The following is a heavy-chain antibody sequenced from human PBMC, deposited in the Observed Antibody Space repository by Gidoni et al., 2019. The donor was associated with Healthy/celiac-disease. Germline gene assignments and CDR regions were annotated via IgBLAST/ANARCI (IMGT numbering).Heavy chain of an antibody. D-gene: IGHD3-10*01. J-gene: IGHJ4*02. CDR2: ISYDGSNK. Sequence: QVQLVESGGGVVQPGRSLRLSCAASGFTFSSYGMHWVRQAPGKGLDWVAVISYDGSNKYYADSVKGRFTISRDNSKNTLYLQMNSLRAEDTAVYYCAKSIVVRGVTPDYWGQGTLVTVSS. CDR3: AKSIVVRGVTPDY. CDR1: GFTFSSYG. V-gene: IGHV3-30*18.